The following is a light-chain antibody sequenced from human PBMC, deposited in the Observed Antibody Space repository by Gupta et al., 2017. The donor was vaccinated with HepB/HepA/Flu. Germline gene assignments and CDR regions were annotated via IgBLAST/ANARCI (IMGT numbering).Light chain of an antibody. CDR1: QSISSW. Sequence: ITCRASQSISSWSAWYQQKPGKAPKLLIYKASSLESGVPSRFSGSGSGTEFTLTISSLQPDDFATYYCQQYNSYSPGFTFGPGTKVDIK. CDR2: KAS. V-gene: IGKV1-5*03. J-gene: IGKJ3*01. CDR3: QQYNSYSPGFT.